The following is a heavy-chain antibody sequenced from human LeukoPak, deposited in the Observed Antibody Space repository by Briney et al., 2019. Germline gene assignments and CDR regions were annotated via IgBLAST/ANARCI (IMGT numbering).Heavy chain of an antibody. D-gene: IGHD6-19*01. CDR1: GGSISSGGYS. Sequence: PSETLSLTCAVSGGSISSGGYSWSWIRQPPGKGLEWIGYIYHSGSTCYNPSLKSRVTISVDRSKNQFSLKLSSVTAADTAVYYCARGAVAVPTFDYWGQGTLVTVSS. CDR2: IYHSGST. CDR3: ARGAVAVPTFDY. V-gene: IGHV4-30-2*01. J-gene: IGHJ4*02.